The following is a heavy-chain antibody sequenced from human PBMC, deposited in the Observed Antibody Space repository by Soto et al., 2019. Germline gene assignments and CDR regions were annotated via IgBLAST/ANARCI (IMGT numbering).Heavy chain of an antibody. CDR1: GFTFTNYY. D-gene: IGHD1-26*01. CDR3: AKWGGGGSDY. CDR2: INEDGSER. J-gene: IGHJ4*02. Sequence: EVQLVESGGGLVQPGGSLRLSCAASGFTFTNYYMSWVRQAQGKGLEWVANINEDGSERYYVDSVKGRFTVSRDNAKNSLSLQMNSLRAEDTAIYYCAKWGGGGSDYWGQGSLVTVSS. V-gene: IGHV3-7*01.